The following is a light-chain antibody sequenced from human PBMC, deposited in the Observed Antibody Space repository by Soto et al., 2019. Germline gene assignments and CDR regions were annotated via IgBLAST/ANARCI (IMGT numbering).Light chain of an antibody. CDR3: CSYAGRYIWI. CDR2: DVS. Sequence: QSALTQPRSVSGSPGQSVTISCTGTSSDIGAYDYVSWYQQLPDKAPRIMIYDVSERPSGVPDRFSGSKSGNTASLTISGLQAEDEGYYYCCSYAGRYIWIFGGGTKLTVL. CDR1: SSDIGAYDY. V-gene: IGLV2-11*01. J-gene: IGLJ2*01.